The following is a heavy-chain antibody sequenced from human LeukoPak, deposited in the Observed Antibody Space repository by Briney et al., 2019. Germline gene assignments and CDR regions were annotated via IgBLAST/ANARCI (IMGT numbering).Heavy chain of an antibody. V-gene: IGHV4-59*01. D-gene: IGHD3-10*01. Sequence: SETLSLTCAVSGVSISSYYWSWIRQPPGKGLEWIGYIYYRGSTNYNPSLKSRVTISLDTSKNQFSLKLNSVTAADTAVYYCARDAGDDYDYYYGVDVWGKGTTVTVSS. CDR1: GVSISSYY. J-gene: IGHJ6*04. CDR2: IYYRGST. CDR3: ARDAGDDYDYYYGVDV.